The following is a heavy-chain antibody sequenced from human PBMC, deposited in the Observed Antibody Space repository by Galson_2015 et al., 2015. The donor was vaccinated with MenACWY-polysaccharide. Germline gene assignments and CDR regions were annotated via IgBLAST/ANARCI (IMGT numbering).Heavy chain of an antibody. Sequence: SLRLSYAASGFTFSSHAMHWVRQAPGKGLEWVAIISYDGTNKYYADSVKGRFTISRDNSKNTLYLQMNSLRGEDTAVYYCARDYCSRTSCYGMDVWGQGTTVTVSS. CDR2: ISYDGTNK. J-gene: IGHJ6*02. V-gene: IGHV3-30-3*01. CDR3: ARDYCSRTSCYGMDV. CDR1: GFTFSSHA. D-gene: IGHD2-2*01.